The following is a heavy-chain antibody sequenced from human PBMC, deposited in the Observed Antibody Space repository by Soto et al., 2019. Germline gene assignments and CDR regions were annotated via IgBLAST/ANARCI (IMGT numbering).Heavy chain of an antibody. D-gene: IGHD3-9*01. CDR2: IDPSDSYT. V-gene: IGHV5-10-1*01. CDR3: ARQPSSGFLPGSGMDV. CDR1: GYSFTSYW. Sequence: GESMKISCKGSGYSFTSYWISWVRQMPGKGLEWMGRIDPSDSYTNYSPSFQGHVTISADKSISTAYLQWSSLKASDTAMYYCARQPSSGFLPGSGMDVCGQGSTVIVS. J-gene: IGHJ6*02.